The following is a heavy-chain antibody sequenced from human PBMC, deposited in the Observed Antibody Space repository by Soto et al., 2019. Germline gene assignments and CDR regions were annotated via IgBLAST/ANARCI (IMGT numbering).Heavy chain of an antibody. D-gene: IGHD2-2*01. Sequence: GGSLRLSCVSSGFTFSTYTMIWVRQAPGKGLEWVSVISGSGGSPSYADSVQGRFSISRDNYRNTLYLQMNNLRGDDTAMYYCAKARCSTTNCYVPDYWGQGTLVTVSS. J-gene: IGHJ4*02. CDR2: ISGSGGSP. CDR1: GFTFSTYT. CDR3: AKARCSTTNCYVPDY. V-gene: IGHV3-23*01.